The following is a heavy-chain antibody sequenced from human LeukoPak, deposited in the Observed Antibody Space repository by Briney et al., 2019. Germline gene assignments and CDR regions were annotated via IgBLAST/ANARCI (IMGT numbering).Heavy chain of an antibody. Sequence: PGGSLRLSCAASGFIFSSYWMSWVRQAPGKGLEWVANIKQDGSEKYYVDSVKGRFTISRDNAKNSLYLQMNSLRAEDTAVYYCARDQGILTGYYMHYYYGMDVWGQGTTVTVSS. CDR1: GFIFSSYW. V-gene: IGHV3-7*01. CDR2: IKQDGSEK. CDR3: ARDQGILTGYYMHYYYGMDV. J-gene: IGHJ6*02. D-gene: IGHD3-9*01.